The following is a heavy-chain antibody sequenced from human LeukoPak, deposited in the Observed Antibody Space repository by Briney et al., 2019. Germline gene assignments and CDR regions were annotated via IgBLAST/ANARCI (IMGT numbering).Heavy chain of an antibody. Sequence: ASVKASCKASVGTFSSYAISWVRQAPGKGLAWMGSIIPILGIANFAQKFQGRVTITADKSTSTAYMELNSLKSQDTAVYYCARSRKANSYLFDYWGQGTLVTVSS. D-gene: IGHD4-23*01. CDR1: VGTFSSYA. CDR3: ARSRKANSYLFDY. V-gene: IGHV1-69*04. J-gene: IGHJ4*02. CDR2: IIPILGIA.